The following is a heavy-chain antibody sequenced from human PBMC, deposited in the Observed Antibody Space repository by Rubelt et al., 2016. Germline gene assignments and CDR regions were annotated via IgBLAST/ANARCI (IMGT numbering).Heavy chain of an antibody. D-gene: IGHD3-10*01. CDR3: ARRGVSGYVDS. CDR1: GGSITNYF. Sequence: QVRVQESGPGLVKPSETLSLTCTVSGGSITNYFWNWIRQPPGKGLEWIGKIYYSGSTNYNPSRQSRVNILVDTSKNQFSLKLSAVTAADTSVYYCARRGVSGYVDSWGQGTLVTVSS. V-gene: IGHV4-59*12. CDR2: IYYSGST. J-gene: IGHJ4*02.